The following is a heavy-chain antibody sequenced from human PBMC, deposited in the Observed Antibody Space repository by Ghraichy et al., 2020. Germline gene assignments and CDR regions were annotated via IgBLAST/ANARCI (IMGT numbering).Heavy chain of an antibody. CDR3: ARDRETTFDY. CDR2: IYYTGSS. V-gene: IGHV4-59*01. Sequence: GSLRLSCTVSNDSMNNYYWSWIRQPPGKGLEWIGHIYYTGSSNYNPSLKSRVTISVDTPKNQFSLKLTSVTAADTAVYYCARDRETTFDYWGQGTRVTVSS. CDR1: NDSMNNYY. D-gene: IGHD4-11*01. J-gene: IGHJ4*02.